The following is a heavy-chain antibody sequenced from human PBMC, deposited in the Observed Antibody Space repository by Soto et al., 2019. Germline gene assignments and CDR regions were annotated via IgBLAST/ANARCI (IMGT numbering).Heavy chain of an antibody. D-gene: IGHD6-13*01. CDR3: ARHNGEQQLVRLQDYYFDY. Sequence: GGSLRLSCAASGFTFSSYAMHWVRQAPGKGLEWVAVISYDGSNKYYADSVKGRFTISRDNSKNTLYPQMNSLRAEDTAVYYCARHNGEQQLVRLQDYYFDYWGQGTLVTVSS. V-gene: IGHV3-30-3*01. CDR1: GFTFSSYA. CDR2: ISYDGSNK. J-gene: IGHJ4*02.